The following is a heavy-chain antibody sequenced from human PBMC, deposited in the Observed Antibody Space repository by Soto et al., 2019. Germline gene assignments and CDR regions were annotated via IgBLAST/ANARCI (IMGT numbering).Heavy chain of an antibody. J-gene: IGHJ4*02. CDR3: ARVGGVAARTFDY. D-gene: IGHD3-16*01. V-gene: IGHV4-59*01. CDR1: GGSISPFY. Sequence: SETLSLTCTVSGGSISPFYWSWVRQPPGKGLEWIGYLYDSDNTNYNPSLKSRVTISVDASKNQVSLRLTSVTAADTAVYYCARVGGVAARTFDYRGQGTVVTVSS. CDR2: LYDSDNT.